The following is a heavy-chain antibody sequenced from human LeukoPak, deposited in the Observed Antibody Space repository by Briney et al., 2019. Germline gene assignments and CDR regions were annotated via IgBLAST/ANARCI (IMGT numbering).Heavy chain of an antibody. CDR2: LLYDGNTK. CDR3: ARDHRPEIQYYYMDV. D-gene: IGHD1-14*01. CDR1: GFSLSNYG. J-gene: IGHJ6*03. Sequence: GGSLRLSCAASGFSLSNYGMRWVRQAPGKGLEWVAALLYDGNTKHYADSVKGRFTISRDISKNTFYLQMNSLTAEDTAVYYCARDHRPEIQYYYMDVWGKGTTVAVSS. V-gene: IGHV3-33*01.